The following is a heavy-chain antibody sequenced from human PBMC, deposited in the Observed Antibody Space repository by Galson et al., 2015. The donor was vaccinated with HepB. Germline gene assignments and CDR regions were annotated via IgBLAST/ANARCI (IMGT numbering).Heavy chain of an antibody. CDR2: ISSSSSYI. D-gene: IGHD2-15*01. Sequence: SLRLSCAASGFTFSSYSMNWVRQAPGKGLEWVSSISSSSSYIYYADSVKGRFTISRDNAKNSLYLQMNSLRAEDTAVYYCARDQVVGDSFNYWGQGTLVTVSS. CDR1: GFTFSSYS. V-gene: IGHV3-21*01. J-gene: IGHJ4*02. CDR3: ARDQVVGDSFNY.